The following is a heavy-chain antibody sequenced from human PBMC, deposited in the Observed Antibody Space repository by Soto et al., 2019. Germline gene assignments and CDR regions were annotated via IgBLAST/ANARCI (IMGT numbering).Heavy chain of an antibody. CDR2: ISKSGDST. J-gene: IGHJ4*02. CDR1: GVTFTSYA. D-gene: IGHD3-10*01. Sequence: PGGSLRLSCAASGVTFTSYAMTWVRQVPGEGLQWVSSISKSGDSTYYADSVKGRFTTSRDNSKNTLYLQMNSLRAEDTAIYYCAKGSFGFDYCGQGTLVTVYS. CDR3: AKGSFGFDY. V-gene: IGHV3-23*01.